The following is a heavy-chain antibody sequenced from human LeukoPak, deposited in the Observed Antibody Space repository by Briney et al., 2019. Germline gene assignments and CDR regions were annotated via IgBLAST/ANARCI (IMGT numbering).Heavy chain of an antibody. D-gene: IGHD4-23*01. CDR2: ISLSGDTR. J-gene: IGHJ4*02. CDR1: GFTFSAYG. CDR3: ARNYGGHLDY. Sequence: PGGSLRLSCAASGFTFSAYGMTWVRQAPGKGLEWVSYISLSGDTRYSADSVKGRFTISRDNTKNSLYLQMNSLRAEDTAVYYCARNYGGHLDYWGQGTLVTVSS. V-gene: IGHV3-48*04.